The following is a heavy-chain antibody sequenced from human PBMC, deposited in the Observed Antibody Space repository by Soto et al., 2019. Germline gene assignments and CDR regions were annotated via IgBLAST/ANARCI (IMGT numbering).Heavy chain of an antibody. CDR2: ISGRGDET. V-gene: IGHV3-23*01. CDR3: ARAQPTYSSSYFDY. J-gene: IGHJ4*02. Sequence: EVQLLESGGDLVQPGGSLRLSCAASGFTFSSYAMSWVRQAPGKGLEWVSTISGRGDETYYTDSVKGRFTISRDNSTNTLYVHMNSLRAEDTAVYYCARAQPTYSSSYFDYWGQGTLVTVSS. D-gene: IGHD3-22*01. CDR1: GFTFSSYA.